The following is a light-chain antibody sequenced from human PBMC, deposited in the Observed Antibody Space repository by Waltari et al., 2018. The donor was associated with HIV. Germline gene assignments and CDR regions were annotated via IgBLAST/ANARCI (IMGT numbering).Light chain of an antibody. V-gene: IGKV3-15*01. J-gene: IGKJ4*01. CDR3: PQYNHCPLT. CDR2: GTT. Sequence: ETVMTQSPAPLSVSQGERVILSLRASQSVRVDLARVLHKPGQSPRLLIVGTTTRATGIPARFTGSGYGTEFTLTISSLQSEDFGVYYCPQYNHCPLTFGGGTKVEIK. CDR1: QSVRVD.